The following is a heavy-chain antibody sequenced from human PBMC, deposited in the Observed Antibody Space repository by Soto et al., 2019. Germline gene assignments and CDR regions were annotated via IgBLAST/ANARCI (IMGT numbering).Heavy chain of an antibody. Sequence: GGSLRLSCAASGFTFDDYTMHWVRQAPGKGLEWVSLISWDGGSTYYADSVKGRFTISRDNSKNSLYLQMNSLRTEDTALYYCAKDMASLIYGGNSSPLVEFYYYYGMDVWGQGTTVTVSS. V-gene: IGHV3-43*01. CDR2: ISWDGGST. D-gene: IGHD4-17*01. CDR3: AKDMASLIYGGNSSPLVEFYYYYGMDV. J-gene: IGHJ6*02. CDR1: GFTFDDYT.